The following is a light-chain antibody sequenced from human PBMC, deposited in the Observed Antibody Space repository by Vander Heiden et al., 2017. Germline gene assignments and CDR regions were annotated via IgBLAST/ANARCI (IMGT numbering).Light chain of an antibody. Sequence: EIVLTPSPGTLSLSPGERATLSCRASQSVSNTYLTWYQQKPGQAPRLLIYETSSRATGIPDRFSGSGSGTDFTLTISRLEPEDFAVYYCQQYDGSSYTFGQGTKLEIK. J-gene: IGKJ2*01. CDR1: QSVSNTY. CDR2: ETS. V-gene: IGKV3-20*01. CDR3: QQYDGSSYT.